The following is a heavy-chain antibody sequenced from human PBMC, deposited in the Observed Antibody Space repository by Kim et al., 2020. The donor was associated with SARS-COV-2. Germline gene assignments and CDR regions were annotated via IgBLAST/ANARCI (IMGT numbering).Heavy chain of an antibody. V-gene: IGHV5-51*01. J-gene: IGHJ6*03. Sequence: RPSFQGQVTISADKSISTAYLQWSSLKASDTAMYYCARQTSYYYYYMDVWGKGTTVTVSS. CDR3: ARQTSYYYYYMDV.